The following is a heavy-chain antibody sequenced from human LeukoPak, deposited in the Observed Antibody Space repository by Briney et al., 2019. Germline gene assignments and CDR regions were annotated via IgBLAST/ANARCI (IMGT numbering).Heavy chain of an antibody. CDR3: VRIPNSANFPNWFDP. CDR2: IIPIFGTA. Sequence: GASVKVSCKASGGTFSSYAISWVRQAPGQGLEWMGGIIPIFGTANYAQKFQGRVTITADESTSTAYMELSSLRSEDTAVYYCVRIPNSANFPNWFDPWGQGTLVTVSS. V-gene: IGHV1-69*13. CDR1: GGTFSSYA. J-gene: IGHJ5*02. D-gene: IGHD2/OR15-2a*01.